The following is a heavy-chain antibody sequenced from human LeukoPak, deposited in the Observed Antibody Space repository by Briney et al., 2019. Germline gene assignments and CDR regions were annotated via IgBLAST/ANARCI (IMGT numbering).Heavy chain of an antibody. J-gene: IGHJ4*02. CDR3: AKTKGTLPYFDH. V-gene: IGHV1-69-2*01. D-gene: IGHD1-14*01. CDR2: VDPEDCET. Sequence: GKVSCKVSGYTFTDYYMYWVQQAPGKGLEWMGLVDPEDCETKYAEKFQGRVTIIADTSTDTAYIALSSLRSEDRAVYSCAKTKGTLPYFDHCRQATVVTVS. CDR1: GYTFTDYY.